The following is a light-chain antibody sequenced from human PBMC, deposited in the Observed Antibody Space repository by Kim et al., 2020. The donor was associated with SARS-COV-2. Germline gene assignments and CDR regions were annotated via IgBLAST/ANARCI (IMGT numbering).Light chain of an antibody. CDR2: GAS. J-gene: IGKJ1*01. Sequence: ASVGDRVTITCRASQGSSNSLAWYQQKPGRAPKLLIAGASTLQSGVPSRFSGSGSGTDFTLTISSLQPEDVATYYCQKYNSAPWTFGQGTKVDIK. V-gene: IGKV1-27*01. CDR1: QGSSNS. CDR3: QKYNSAPWT.